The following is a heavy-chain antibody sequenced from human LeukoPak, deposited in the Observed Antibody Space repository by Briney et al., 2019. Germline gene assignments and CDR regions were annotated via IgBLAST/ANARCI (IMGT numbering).Heavy chain of an antibody. CDR1: GYTFTGYY. V-gene: IGHV1-2*02. CDR3: ARVRVAAAGFFLFDY. CDR2: INPNSGGT. Sequence: GASVKASCKASGYTFTGYYMHWVRQAPGQGLEWMGWINPNSGGTNYAQKFQGRVTMARDTSISTAYMELSRLRSDDTAVYYCARVRVAAAGFFLFDYWGQGTLVTVSS. D-gene: IGHD6-13*01. J-gene: IGHJ4*02.